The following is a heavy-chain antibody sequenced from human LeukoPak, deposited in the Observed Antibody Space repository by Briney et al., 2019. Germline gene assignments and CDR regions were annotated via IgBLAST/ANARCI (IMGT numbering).Heavy chain of an antibody. D-gene: IGHD1-1*01. CDR3: AKVHGVPY. CDR1: GFTFSSYW. V-gene: IGHV3-74*01. J-gene: IGHJ4*02. CDR2: IASDGSST. Sequence: GGSLRLSCAASGFTFSSYWMNWVRQAPGKGLVWVSRIASDGSSTTYADSVKGRFTISRDNAKNSLSLQMNNLRVEDTALYYCAKVHGVPYWDQGTLVTVSS.